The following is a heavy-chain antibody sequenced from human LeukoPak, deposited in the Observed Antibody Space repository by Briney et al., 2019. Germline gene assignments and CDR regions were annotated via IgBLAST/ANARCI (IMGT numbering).Heavy chain of an antibody. D-gene: IGHD3-22*01. Sequence: ASVKVSCKASGGTFSSYAISWVRQAPGQRLEWMGWINAGNGNTKYSQKFQGRVTITRDTSASTAYMELSSLRSEDTAVYYCARGQYYDSSGYYPKLGYWGQGTLVTVSS. CDR2: INAGNGNT. V-gene: IGHV1-3*01. CDR1: GGTFSSYA. CDR3: ARGQYYDSSGYYPKLGY. J-gene: IGHJ4*02.